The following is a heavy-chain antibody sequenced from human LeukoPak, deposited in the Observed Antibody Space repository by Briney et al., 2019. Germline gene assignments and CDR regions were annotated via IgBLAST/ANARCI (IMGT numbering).Heavy chain of an antibody. CDR1: GFTFSSYA. V-gene: IGHV3-23*01. CDR3: ARGGYYDDLDYYSYGMDV. CDR2: ISSGGGST. Sequence: PGGSLRLSCGASGFTFSSYAMSWVRQAPGKGLEWVAAISSGGGSTNQADSVKGRFTISRDNSKNTLYLQMNSLRTEDTAVYYCARGGYYDDLDYYSYGMDVWGRGTTVTVSS. D-gene: IGHD3-3*01. J-gene: IGHJ6*02.